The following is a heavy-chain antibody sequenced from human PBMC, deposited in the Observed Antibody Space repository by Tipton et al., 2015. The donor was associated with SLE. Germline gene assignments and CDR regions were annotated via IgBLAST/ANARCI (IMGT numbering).Heavy chain of an antibody. CDR2: ISWNSGSI. V-gene: IGHV3-9*01. CDR3: ARGGYCSASNCYIADN. Sequence: SLRLSCAASGFTFDDYAMHWVRQAPGKGLEWVSGISWNSGSIGYADSVKGRFTISRDNAKNSLYLHMNSLRAEDTAVYFCARGGYCSASNCYIADNWGQGTLVTVSS. CDR1: GFTFDDYA. D-gene: IGHD2-2*02. J-gene: IGHJ4*02.